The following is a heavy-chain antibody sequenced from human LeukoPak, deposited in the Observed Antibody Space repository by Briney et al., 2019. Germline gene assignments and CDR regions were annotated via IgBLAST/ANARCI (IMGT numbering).Heavy chain of an antibody. D-gene: IGHD4-23*01. Sequence: SETLSLTCTVSGGSISSGDYYWSWIRQPPGKGLEWIGYIYYSGSTYYNPSLKSRVTISVDTSKNQFSLKLSSVTAADTAVYYCAKGTVVRLFDYWGQGTLVTVSS. CDR2: IYYSGST. CDR1: GGSISSGDYY. CDR3: AKGTVVRLFDY. J-gene: IGHJ4*02. V-gene: IGHV4-30-4*08.